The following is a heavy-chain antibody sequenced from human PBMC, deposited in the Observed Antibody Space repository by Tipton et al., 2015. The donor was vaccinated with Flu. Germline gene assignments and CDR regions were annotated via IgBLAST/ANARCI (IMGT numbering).Heavy chain of an antibody. J-gene: IGHJ3*02. D-gene: IGHD3-3*01. Sequence: TLSLTCTVSGGSISSSSYYWGWIRQPPGKGLEWIGSIYYSGSTYYNPSLKSRVTISVDTSKNQFSLKLSSVTAADTAVYYCSSNSPSTYYDFWSGYLENAFGIWGQGTMVTVSS. CDR1: GGSISSSSYY. V-gene: IGHV4-39*01. CDR3: SSNSPSTYYDFWSGYLENAFGI. CDR2: IYYSGST.